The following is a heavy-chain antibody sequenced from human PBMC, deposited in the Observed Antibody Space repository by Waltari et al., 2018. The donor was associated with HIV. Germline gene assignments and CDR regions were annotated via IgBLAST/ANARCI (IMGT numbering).Heavy chain of an antibody. V-gene: IGHV3-48*01. CDR3: ARDRTRYYFDS. Sequence: EVQLVESGGGLVQPGGSLRLSCTASGCSFSCYSMNWVRQAPGKGLEWVSYISTSSSAIFYADSVKGRFTISRDTAKNSLYLQMNSLRAEDTAVYYCARDRTRYYFDSWGQGTLVTVSS. CDR2: ISTSSSAI. CDR1: GCSFSCYS. J-gene: IGHJ4*02. D-gene: IGHD6-6*01.